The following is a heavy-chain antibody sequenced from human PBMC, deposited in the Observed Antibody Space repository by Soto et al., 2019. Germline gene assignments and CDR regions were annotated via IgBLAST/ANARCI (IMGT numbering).Heavy chain of an antibody. J-gene: IGHJ4*02. CDR2: ISSSSSYT. D-gene: IGHD5-12*01. Sequence: QVQLVESGGGLVKPGGSLRLSCAAYGFTFSDYYMSWIRQAPGKGLEWVSYISSSSSYTNYADSVKGRFTISRDNAKNSLYLQMNSLRAEDTAVYYCSRDLAYSGYLDYWGQGTLVTVSS. V-gene: IGHV3-11*06. CDR1: GFTFSDYY. CDR3: SRDLAYSGYLDY.